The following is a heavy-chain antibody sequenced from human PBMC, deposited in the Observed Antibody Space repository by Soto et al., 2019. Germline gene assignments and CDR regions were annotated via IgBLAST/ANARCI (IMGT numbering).Heavy chain of an antibody. D-gene: IGHD2-15*01. CDR1: GFKFRGHD. V-gene: IGHV3-21*01. CDR3: ARDCSGGSCYSGGSVIDY. Sequence: GLLRLSCAASGFKFRGHDMNWVRQATGEGLEWVSYISSSSSYISYADSVKGRFTISRDNAKNSLYLQMNSLRAEDTAVYYCARDCSGGSCYSGGSVIDYWGQGTLVTVSS. CDR2: ISSSSSYI. J-gene: IGHJ4*02.